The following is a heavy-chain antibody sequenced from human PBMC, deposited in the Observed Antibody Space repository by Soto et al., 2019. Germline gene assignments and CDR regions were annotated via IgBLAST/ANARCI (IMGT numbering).Heavy chain of an antibody. Sequence: GGSLRLSCAASGFTFNTYVMTWVRQAPGKGLEWVSSISGSGVTTKYADSVKGRFTISRDNSKNSLYLQMNSLSADDTAVYYCARNSGYDFWSGYLYWSQGSLVTVSS. CDR1: GFTFNTYV. CDR2: ISGSGVTT. D-gene: IGHD3-3*01. J-gene: IGHJ4*02. V-gene: IGHV3-23*01. CDR3: ARNSGYDFWSGYLY.